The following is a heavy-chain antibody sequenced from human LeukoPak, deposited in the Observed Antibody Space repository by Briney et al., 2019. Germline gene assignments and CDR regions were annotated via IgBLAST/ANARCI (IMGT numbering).Heavy chain of an antibody. V-gene: IGHV3-66*01. CDR2: IYSGGST. CDR3: ARVSKMVAAAPFDY. D-gene: IGHD6-13*01. CDR1: GFTVSSDF. Sequence: GGSLRLSCAASGFTVSSDFMSWVRQAPGKGLECVSVIYSGGSTYYADFVKGRFTLSRDNSKNTLYLQMNSLRAEDTAVYYCARVSKMVAAAPFDYWGQGTLVTVSS. J-gene: IGHJ4*02.